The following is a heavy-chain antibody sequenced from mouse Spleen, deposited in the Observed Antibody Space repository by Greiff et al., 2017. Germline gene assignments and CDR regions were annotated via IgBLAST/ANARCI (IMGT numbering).Heavy chain of an antibody. CDR2: IYPGGGYT. Sequence: QVQLQQPGAELVRPGTSVKMSCKASGYTFTNYWIGWAKQRPGHGLEWIGDIYPGGGYTNYNEKFKGKATLTADKSSSTAYMQFSSLTSEDSAIYYCARRYYGSSLDYWGQGTTLTVSS. CDR3: ARRYYGSSLDY. D-gene: IGHD1-1*01. CDR1: GYTFTNYW. V-gene: IGHV1-63*01. J-gene: IGHJ2*01.